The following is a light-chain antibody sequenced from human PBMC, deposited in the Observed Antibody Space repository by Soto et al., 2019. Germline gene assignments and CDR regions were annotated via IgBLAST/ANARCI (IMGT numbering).Light chain of an antibody. Sequence: DIPMTQSPSSLSESVGDRVTITCRASQGICTYLAWYQQKPGKVPKLLIYAVSPLQSGVPCRFSGSGSGTDCPLTISSLQPDDVATYYGQKYNRPLRSFGSGTKVDIK. J-gene: IGKJ3*01. V-gene: IGKV1-27*01. CDR1: QGICTY. CDR2: AVS. CDR3: QKYNRPLRS.